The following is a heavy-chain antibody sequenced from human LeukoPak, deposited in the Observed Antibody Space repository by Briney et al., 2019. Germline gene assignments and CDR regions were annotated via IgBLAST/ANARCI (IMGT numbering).Heavy chain of an antibody. J-gene: IGHJ6*02. V-gene: IGHV3-21*01. CDR3: ARGGSYYDILTGYYTPKGMDV. Sequence: GGSLRLSCAASGFTFSSYSMNWVRQAPGKGLEWVSSISSSSSYIYYADSVKGRFTISRDNAKNSLYLQMNSLRAEGTAVYYCARGGSYYDILTGYYTPKGMDVWGQGTTVTVSS. D-gene: IGHD3-9*01. CDR1: GFTFSSYS. CDR2: ISSSSSYI.